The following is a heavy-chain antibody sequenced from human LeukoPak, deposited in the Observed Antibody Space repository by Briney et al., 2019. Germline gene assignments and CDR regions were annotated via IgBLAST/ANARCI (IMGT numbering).Heavy chain of an antibody. J-gene: IGHJ4*02. CDR2: ISGSGGST. CDR3: AKDHGGYCSGGSCYGGGGYYFDY. Sequence: GGSLRLSCAASGFTFSSYAMSWVRQAPGKGLEWVSAISGSGGSTYYADSVKGRFTISRDNSKNTLYLQMNSLRAEDTAVYYCAKDHGGYCSGGSCYGGGGYYFDYWGQGTLVTVSS. V-gene: IGHV3-23*01. CDR1: GFTFSSYA. D-gene: IGHD2-15*01.